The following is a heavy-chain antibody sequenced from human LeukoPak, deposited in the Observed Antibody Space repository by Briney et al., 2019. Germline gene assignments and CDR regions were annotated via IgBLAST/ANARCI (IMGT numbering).Heavy chain of an antibody. V-gene: IGHV4-39*01. Sequence: SETLSLTCSISGDYISNSNYYWGWIRRPPGKGLEWIGNIYYTGRTYYNPSLRSRVSISIDTSKNEFSLKLSSVTAADTAVYYCVRLYYYDASGPPLWGQGTLVIVSS. CDR3: VRLYYYDASGPPL. CDR1: GDYISNSNYY. J-gene: IGHJ4*02. D-gene: IGHD3-22*01. CDR2: IYYTGRT.